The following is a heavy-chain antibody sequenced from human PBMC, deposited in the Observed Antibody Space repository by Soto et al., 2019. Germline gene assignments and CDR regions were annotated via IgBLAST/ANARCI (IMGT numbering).Heavy chain of an antibody. D-gene: IGHD3-3*01. CDR3: TTPSPYYDFWSGYYIFGGL. Sequence: GGSLRLSCAASGFTFSNAWMNWVRQAPGKGLEWVGRIKSKTDGGTTDYAAPVKGRFTISRDDSKNTLYLQMNSLKTEDTAGYYCTTPSPYYDFWSGYYIFGGLWGQGTLVTVSS. V-gene: IGHV3-15*07. CDR1: GFTFSNAW. J-gene: IGHJ4*02. CDR2: IKSKTDGGTT.